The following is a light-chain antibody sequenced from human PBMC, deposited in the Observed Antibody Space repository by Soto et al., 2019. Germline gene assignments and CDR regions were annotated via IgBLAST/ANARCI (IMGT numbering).Light chain of an antibody. CDR1: QSVSSN. CDR3: QQYNNWPPIT. CDR2: GAS. V-gene: IGKV3-15*01. J-gene: IGKJ5*01. Sequence: EIVMTQSPATLSLSPGERATLSCRASQSVSSNLAWYQQKPGQAPRLLIYGASTRATGIPARFSGSGSGTEFTPTIISLQSEDFAVYYCQQYNNWPPITFGQGTRLEIK.